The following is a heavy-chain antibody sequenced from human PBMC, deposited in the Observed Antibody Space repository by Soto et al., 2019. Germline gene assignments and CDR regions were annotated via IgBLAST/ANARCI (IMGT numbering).Heavy chain of an antibody. V-gene: IGHV3-30*18. Sequence: SVGSLRLSCAASGFTFNTYGMHWVRQAPGKGLEWVAVISYDGSDKFYADSVKGRFTISRDNSKNALYLQMSSLRPEDTAIYYCAKSPNFYCSSPNCYKYYFDYWGQGTLVTVSS. CDR3: AKSPNFYCSSPNCYKYYFDY. D-gene: IGHD2-2*02. CDR1: GFTFNTYG. CDR2: ISYDGSDK. J-gene: IGHJ4*02.